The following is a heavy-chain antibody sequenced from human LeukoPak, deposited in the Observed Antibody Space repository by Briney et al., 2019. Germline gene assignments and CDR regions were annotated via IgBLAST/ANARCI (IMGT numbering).Heavy chain of an antibody. Sequence: SETLSLTCTVSGGSISSYYWSWIRQPPGKGLEWIGYIYYSGSTNYNPSLKSRVTISVDTSKNQFSLKLSSVTAADTAVYYCARATGFPYYYYYYMDVWGKGTTVTVSS. CDR1: GGSISSYY. CDR2: IYYSGST. J-gene: IGHJ6*03. CDR3: ARATGFPYYYYYYMDV. D-gene: IGHD1-14*01. V-gene: IGHV4-59*01.